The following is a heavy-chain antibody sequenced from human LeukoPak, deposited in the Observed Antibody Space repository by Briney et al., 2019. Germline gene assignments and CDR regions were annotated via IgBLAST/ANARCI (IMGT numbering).Heavy chain of an antibody. Sequence: GGSLRLSCAASGFTFSSYSMNWVRQAPGKGLEWVSYISSSSTIYYADSVKGRFTVSRDNAKNSLYLQMNSLGVEDTAMYYCAPICSSGNCFQTRFDYWGQGTLVTVSS. CDR2: ISSSSTI. J-gene: IGHJ4*02. D-gene: IGHD3-22*01. CDR3: APICSSGNCFQTRFDY. CDR1: GFTFSSYS. V-gene: IGHV3-21*05.